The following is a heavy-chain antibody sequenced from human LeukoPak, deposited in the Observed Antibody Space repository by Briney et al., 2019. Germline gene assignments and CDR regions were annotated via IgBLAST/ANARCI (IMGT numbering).Heavy chain of an antibody. Sequence: GGSLRLSCAASGFTVSSNYMSWVHQAPGKGLEWVSAISGSDGSTYYADSVKGRFTISRDNSKNTLYLQMNSLRAEDTAVYYCASRFSGDYWGQGTLVTVSS. V-gene: IGHV3-23*01. J-gene: IGHJ4*02. D-gene: IGHD3-3*01. CDR2: ISGSDGST. CDR1: GFTVSSNY. CDR3: ASRFSGDY.